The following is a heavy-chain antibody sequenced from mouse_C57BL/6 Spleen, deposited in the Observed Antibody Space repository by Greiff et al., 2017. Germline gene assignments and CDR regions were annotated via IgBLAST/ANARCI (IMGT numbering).Heavy chain of an antibody. Sequence: QVQLQQSGPELVKPGASVKISCKASGYAFSSSWMNWVKQRPGKGLEWIGRIYPGDGDTNYNGKFKGKATLTADKSSSTSYMLLSSLTSADSAVYFCARSPIYYYGSSYYFDYWGQGTTLTVSS. J-gene: IGHJ2*01. CDR3: ARSPIYYYGSSYYFDY. V-gene: IGHV1-82*01. CDR2: IYPGDGDT. CDR1: GYAFSSSW. D-gene: IGHD1-1*01.